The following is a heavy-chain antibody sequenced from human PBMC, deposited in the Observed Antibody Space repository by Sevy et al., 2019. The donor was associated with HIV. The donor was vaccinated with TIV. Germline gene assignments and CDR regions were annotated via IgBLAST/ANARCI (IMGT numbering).Heavy chain of an antibody. CDR2: IKQDGSEI. CDR1: GFAFSNYW. Sequence: GGSLRLSCAASGFAFSNYWMNWVRQAPGKGLEWVANIKQDGSEIYYVDSVRGRFSISRDNAKNSVFLQMNSLRVEDTAVYYCVRDRGITVYNYYGMDVWGQGTTVTVSS. V-gene: IGHV3-7*01. D-gene: IGHD1-20*01. CDR3: VRDRGITVYNYYGMDV. J-gene: IGHJ6*02.